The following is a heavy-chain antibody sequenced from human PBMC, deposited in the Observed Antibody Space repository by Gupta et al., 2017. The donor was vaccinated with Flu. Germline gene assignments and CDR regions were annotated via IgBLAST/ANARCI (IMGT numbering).Heavy chain of an antibody. CDR1: GGSFSGYY. Sequence: QVQLQQWGAGLLKPSETLSLTCAVYGGSFSGYYWSWIRQPPGKGLEWIGEINHSGSTNYNPSLKSRVTISVDTSKNQFSLKLSSVTAADTAVYYCARGYSSSSGLYYFDYWGQGTLVTVSS. CDR3: ARGYSSSSGLYYFDY. D-gene: IGHD6-6*01. J-gene: IGHJ4*02. V-gene: IGHV4-34*01. CDR2: INHSGST.